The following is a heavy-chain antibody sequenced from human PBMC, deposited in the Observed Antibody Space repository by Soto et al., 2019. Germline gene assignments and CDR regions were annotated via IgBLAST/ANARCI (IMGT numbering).Heavy chain of an antibody. D-gene: IGHD6-6*01. J-gene: IGHJ3*02. CDR3: ARDPIIAARPGAFDI. V-gene: IGHV3-33*01. Sequence: QVQLVESGGGVVQPGRSLRLSCAASGFTFSSYGMHWVRQAPGKGLAWVAVIWYDGSNKYYADSVKGRFTISRDNSKNTLYLQMNSLRAEDTAVYYCARDPIIAARPGAFDIWGQGTMVTVSS. CDR1: GFTFSSYG. CDR2: IWYDGSNK.